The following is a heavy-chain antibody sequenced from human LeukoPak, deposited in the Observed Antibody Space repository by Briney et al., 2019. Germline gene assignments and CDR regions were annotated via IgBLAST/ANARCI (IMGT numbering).Heavy chain of an antibody. V-gene: IGHV3-7*01. Sequence: LAGGSLRLSCAASGFTFSSYWMSWVRQAPGKGLEWVANIKQDGSEKYYVDSVKGRFTISRDNAKNSLYLQMNSLRAEDTAVYYCARGGATTFGLWGNAFDIWGQGTMVTVSS. J-gene: IGHJ3*02. CDR3: ARGGATTFGLWGNAFDI. CDR2: IKQDGSEK. D-gene: IGHD3-3*01. CDR1: GFTFSSYW.